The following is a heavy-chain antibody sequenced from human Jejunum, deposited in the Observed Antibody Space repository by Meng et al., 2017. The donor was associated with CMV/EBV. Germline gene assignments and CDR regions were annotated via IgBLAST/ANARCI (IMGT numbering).Heavy chain of an antibody. D-gene: IGHD6-25*01. Sequence: TVSGGSIISGDRYWTWIRQSPGKGLEWIGNVYYSGTTSYHRSLKSRVTISVDTSKNQFSLKLASVIAADTAVYYCVLMIPADTNYFDPWGQGTLVTVSS. CDR2: VYYSGTT. V-gene: IGHV4-30-4*01. CDR1: GGSIISGDRY. CDR3: VLMIPADTNYFDP. J-gene: IGHJ5*02.